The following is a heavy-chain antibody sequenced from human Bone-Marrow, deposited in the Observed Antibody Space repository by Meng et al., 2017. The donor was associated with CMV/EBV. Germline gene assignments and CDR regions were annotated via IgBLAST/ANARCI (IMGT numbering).Heavy chain of an antibody. CDR3: ARQGYYGSGSYFPFDP. CDR1: GGSFSGYY. D-gene: IGHD3-10*01. V-gene: IGHV4-34*01. CDR2: INHSGST. J-gene: IGHJ5*02. Sequence: SETLSLTCAVYGGSFSGYYWSWIRQPPGKGLEWIGEINHSGSTNYNPSLKSRVTISVDTSKNQFSLKVSSVTAADTAVYYCARQGYYGSGSYFPFDPWGQGTLVTVSS.